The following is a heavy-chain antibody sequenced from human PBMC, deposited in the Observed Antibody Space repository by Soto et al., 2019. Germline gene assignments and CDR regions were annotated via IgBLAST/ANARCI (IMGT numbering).Heavy chain of an antibody. Sequence: ASVKVSCKVSGYTLTELSMHWVRQAPGKGLEWMGGFDPEDGETIYAQKFQGRVTMTEDTSTDTAYMELSSLRSEDTAVYYCATDLYDSSGYKTTSFDYWGHGTLVTVSS. CDR1: GYTLTELS. J-gene: IGHJ4*01. CDR2: FDPEDGET. V-gene: IGHV1-24*01. D-gene: IGHD3-22*01. CDR3: ATDLYDSSGYKTTSFDY.